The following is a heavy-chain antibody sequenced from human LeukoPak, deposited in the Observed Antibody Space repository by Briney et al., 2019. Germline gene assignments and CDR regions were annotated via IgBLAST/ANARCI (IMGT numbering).Heavy chain of an antibody. V-gene: IGHV4-4*07. J-gene: IGHJ6*03. CDR3: AREAYGSGSYYGYYYYYMDV. CDR1: GGSISSHY. CDR2: IYTSGST. D-gene: IGHD3-10*01. Sequence: PSETLSLTCTVSGGSISSHYWSWIRQPAGKGLEWIGRIYTSGSTNYNPSLKSRVTMSVDTSKNQFSLKLSSVTAADTAVYYCAREAYGSGSYYGYYYYYMDVWGKGTTVTISS.